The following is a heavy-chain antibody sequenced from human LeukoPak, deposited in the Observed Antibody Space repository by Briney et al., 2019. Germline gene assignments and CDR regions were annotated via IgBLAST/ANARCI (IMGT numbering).Heavy chain of an antibody. CDR2: INPSGGST. D-gene: IGHD3-10*01. Sequence: ASVTVSCKASGYTFTSYYMHWVRQAPGQGLEWMGIINPSGGSTSYAQKFQGRVTMTRDTSKNQFSLKLSSVTAADTAVYYCARAYGSGSYYASRWFDPWGQGTLVTVSS. J-gene: IGHJ5*02. CDR1: GYTFTSYY. V-gene: IGHV1-46*01. CDR3: ARAYGSGSYYASRWFDP.